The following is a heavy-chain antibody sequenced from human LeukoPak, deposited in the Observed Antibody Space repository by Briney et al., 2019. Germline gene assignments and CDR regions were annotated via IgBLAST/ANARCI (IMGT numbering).Heavy chain of an antibody. J-gene: IGHJ4*02. D-gene: IGHD6-13*01. CDR1: GFTFNTYW. CDR3: VRREAGGSNSWFYFDY. V-gene: IGHV3-74*03. Sequence: GGSLRLSCAASGFTFNTYWMHWVRQAPGGGLVWIALISSDGPYSAYADSVKGRFTISRDNAKNTVYLQMNSLSAEDTAMYYCVRREAGGSNSWFYFDYWGQGTLVSVSS. CDR2: ISSDGPYS.